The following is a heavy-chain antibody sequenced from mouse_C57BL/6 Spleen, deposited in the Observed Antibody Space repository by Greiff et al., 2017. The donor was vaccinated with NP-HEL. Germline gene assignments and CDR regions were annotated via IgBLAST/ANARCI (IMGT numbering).Heavy chain of an antibody. Sequence: EVKLMESGGGLVKPGGSLKLSCAASGFTFSSYAMSWVRQTPEKRLEWVATISDGGSYTYYPDNVKGRFTISRDNAKNNLYLQMSHLKSEDTAMYYCAREVVATRYFDYWGQGTTLTVSS. J-gene: IGHJ2*01. CDR2: ISDGGSYT. V-gene: IGHV5-4*01. D-gene: IGHD1-1*01. CDR1: GFTFSSYA. CDR3: AREVVATRYFDY.